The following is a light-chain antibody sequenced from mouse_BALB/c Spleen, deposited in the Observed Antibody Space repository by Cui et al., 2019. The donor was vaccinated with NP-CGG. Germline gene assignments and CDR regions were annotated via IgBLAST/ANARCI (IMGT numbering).Light chain of an antibody. J-gene: IGLJ1*01. CDR3: ALWYSNHWV. Sequence: AVVIQESAPTTSPGETVTLTCRSNTGAVTTSNYANWVQEKPDHLFTGLIGGTNNRAPGVPARFSGSLIGDKAALTITGAQTEDEAIYFCALWYSNHWVFGGGTKLTVL. CDR1: TGAVTTSNY. V-gene: IGLV1*01. CDR2: GTN.